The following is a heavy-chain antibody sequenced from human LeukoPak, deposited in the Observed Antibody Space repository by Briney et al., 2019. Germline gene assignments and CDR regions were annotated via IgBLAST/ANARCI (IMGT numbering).Heavy chain of an antibody. CDR1: GFTFSSYG. CDR2: ISYDGSNK. D-gene: IGHD3-9*01. V-gene: IGHV3-30*18. CDR3: AKARVLRYFDWFIDY. Sequence: PGGSLRLSCAASGFTFSSYGMHGVRQAPGKGLEWVAVISYDGSNKYYADSVKGRFTISRDNSKNTLYLQMNSLRAEDTAVYYCAKARVLRYFDWFIDYWGQGTLVTVSS. J-gene: IGHJ4*02.